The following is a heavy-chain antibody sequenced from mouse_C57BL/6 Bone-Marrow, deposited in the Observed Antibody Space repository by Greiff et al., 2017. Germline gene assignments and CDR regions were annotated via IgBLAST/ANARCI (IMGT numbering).Heavy chain of an antibody. CDR2: IWGDGST. J-gene: IGHJ4*01. CDR3: AKGEYPYAMDY. Sequence: VQGVESGPGLVAPSQSLSITCTVSGFSLTSYGVRWVRQPPGTGLEWLGVIWGDGSTNYHSAPISRLSISKDNSKSQVCIKLNSLQTDDTATYYCAKGEYPYAMDYWGQGTSVTVSS. D-gene: IGHD5-1*01. V-gene: IGHV2-3*01. CDR1: GFSLTSYG.